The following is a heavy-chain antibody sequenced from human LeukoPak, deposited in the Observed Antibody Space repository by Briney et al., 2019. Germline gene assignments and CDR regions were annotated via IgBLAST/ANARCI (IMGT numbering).Heavy chain of an antibody. CDR1: GGSISGGGYY. CDR3: ASSQIFGVVPYYYYGMDV. J-gene: IGHJ6*02. Sequence: TLSLTCTVSGGSISGGGYYWSWIRQHPGKGLEWIGYIYYSGSTYYNPSLKSRVTISVDTSKNQFSLKLSSVTAADTAVYYCASSQIFGVVPYYYYGMDVWGQGTTVTVSS. CDR2: IYYSGST. D-gene: IGHD3-3*01. V-gene: IGHV4-31*03.